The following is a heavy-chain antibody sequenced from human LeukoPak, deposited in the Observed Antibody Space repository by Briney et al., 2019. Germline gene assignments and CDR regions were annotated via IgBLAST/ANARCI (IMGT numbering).Heavy chain of an antibody. J-gene: IGHJ5*02. D-gene: IGHD3-9*01. V-gene: IGHV4-59*01. Sequence: SETLSLTCTASGGSISSYYWSWIRQPPGKGLEWIGYIYYSGSTNYNPSLKSRVTISVDTSKNQFSLKLSSVTAADTAVYYCARAGGRYFDWSGINYWFDPWGQGILVTVSS. CDR3: ARAGGRYFDWSGINYWFDP. CDR2: IYYSGST. CDR1: GGSISSYY.